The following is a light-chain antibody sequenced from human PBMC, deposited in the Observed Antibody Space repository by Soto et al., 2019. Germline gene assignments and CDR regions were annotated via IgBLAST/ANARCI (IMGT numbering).Light chain of an antibody. CDR1: QSVSSGY. CDR2: DAS. J-gene: IGKJ4*01. CDR3: QQYGSSPSLT. V-gene: IGKV3-20*01. Sequence: IVLTQSPGTLSLSPGERATLSCRASQSVSSGYLAWYQQKPGQAPRLLIYDASGRATGIPDRFSGSGSGTDFTLTISRLEPEDFAVYFCQQYGSSPSLTFGGGTRVEIK.